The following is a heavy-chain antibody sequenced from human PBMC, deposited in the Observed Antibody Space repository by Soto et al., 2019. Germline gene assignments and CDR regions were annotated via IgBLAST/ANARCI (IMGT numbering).Heavy chain of an antibody. D-gene: IGHD2-8*02. CDR3: ARDKITGLFDY. Sequence: TSETLSLTCTVSGGSMSGYYWSWIRQPPGTGLEWIGEINHSGSTNYNPSLKSRVTISVDTSKNQFSLKLTSVTAADTAVYYCARDKITGLFDYWGQGTLVTVS. J-gene: IGHJ4*02. V-gene: IGHV4-34*01. CDR1: GGSMSGYY. CDR2: INHSGST.